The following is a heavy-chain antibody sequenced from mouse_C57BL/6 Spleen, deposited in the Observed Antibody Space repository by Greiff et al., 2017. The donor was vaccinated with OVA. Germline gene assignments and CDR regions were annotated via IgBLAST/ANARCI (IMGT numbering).Heavy chain of an antibody. Sequence: EVKVEESGPGLVKPSQSLSLTCSVTGYSITSGYYWNWIRQFPGNKLEWMGYLSYDGSNNYNPSLKNRISITRDTSKNQFFLKLNSVTTEDTATYYCARESGKRVDYWGQGTTLTVSS. CDR2: LSYDGSN. CDR1: GYSITSGYY. J-gene: IGHJ2*01. CDR3: ARESGKRVDY. V-gene: IGHV3-6*01. D-gene: IGHD4-1*01.